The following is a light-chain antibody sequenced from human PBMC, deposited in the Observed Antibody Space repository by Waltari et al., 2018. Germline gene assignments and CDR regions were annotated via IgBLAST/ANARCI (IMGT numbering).Light chain of an antibody. CDR2: EAS. Sequence: DIRMTQSPSTLSASAGDRVIIPCRASQSISKLLAWYQQKPGKAPKLLIYEASTLQSGVPSRFSGTGSGTDFTLTISSLQPDDFATYYCQQYNSYSLLTFGGGTKVEIK. CDR3: QQYNSYSLLT. V-gene: IGKV1-5*03. J-gene: IGKJ4*01. CDR1: QSISKL.